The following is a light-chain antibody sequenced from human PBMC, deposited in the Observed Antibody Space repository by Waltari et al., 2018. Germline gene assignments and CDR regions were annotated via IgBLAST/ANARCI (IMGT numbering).Light chain of an antibody. Sequence: QSVLTQPPSASGTPGQRVTISCSGSSSNIGSNYVYWYQQLPGTASKLLIYRNNRRPSGVPDRVSGAKSGTSASLAISGLRAEDEADYYCAAWDDSLSGPVFGGGTKLTGL. CDR2: RNN. CDR1: SSNIGSNY. J-gene: IGLJ2*01. V-gene: IGLV1-47*01. CDR3: AAWDDSLSGPV.